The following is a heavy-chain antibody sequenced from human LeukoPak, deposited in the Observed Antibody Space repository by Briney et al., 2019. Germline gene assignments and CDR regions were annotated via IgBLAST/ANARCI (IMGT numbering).Heavy chain of an antibody. CDR1: GFTFNIYS. D-gene: IGHD2-8*02. V-gene: IGHV3-21*01. J-gene: IGHJ3*02. Sequence: GGSLRLSCEASGFTFNIYSMNWVRQVPGKGLEWVSSISSQSVYIYYADSVKGRFAISRDNAKKSLYLQMNSLTAEDTAVYFCSRDLDCTVTTCFDGDDGSDIWGRGTMVTVSS. CDR2: ISSQSVYI. CDR3: SRDLDCTVTTCFDGDDGSDI.